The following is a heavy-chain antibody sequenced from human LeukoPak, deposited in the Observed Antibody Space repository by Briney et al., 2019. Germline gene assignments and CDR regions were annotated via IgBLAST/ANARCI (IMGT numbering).Heavy chain of an antibody. D-gene: IGHD6-25*01. CDR1: GGSISSYY. V-gene: IGHV4-59*08. J-gene: IGHJ2*01. Sequence: SETLSLTCTVSGGSISSYYWSWIRQPPGKGLEWIGYIYYGGSTNYNPSLKSRVTISVDTSKNQFSLKLSSVTAADTAVYYCARQGGGFWYFDLWGRGTLVTVSS. CDR2: IYYGGST. CDR3: ARQGGGFWYFDL.